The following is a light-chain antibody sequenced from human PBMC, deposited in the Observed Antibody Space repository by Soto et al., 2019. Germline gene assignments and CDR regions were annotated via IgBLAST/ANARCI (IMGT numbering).Light chain of an antibody. J-gene: IGKJ1*01. Sequence: ETVLTQSPGTLSLSPGERATLSCRASQSVSSSYLAWYQQKPGQAPRLLIYDASSRATGIPDRFSGSGSGTDFPLTISRLEPEDFAVYYWQQYVRSPPSWTFGQGTKVEIK. CDR1: QSVSSSY. V-gene: IGKV3-20*01. CDR3: QQYVRSPPSWT. CDR2: DAS.